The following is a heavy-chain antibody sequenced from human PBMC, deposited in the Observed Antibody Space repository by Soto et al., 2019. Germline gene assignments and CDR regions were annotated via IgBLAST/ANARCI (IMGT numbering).Heavy chain of an antibody. CDR3: ARTDYDSGAFDS. D-gene: IGHD3-10*01. Sequence: EVQLVQSGAEVKKPGQSLKISCKASAYSFSGSWINWVREMPGKGLEWMGTIYPGDSDVRYSPSFQGQVTISVDKSISIVYLQWSSLKASDTAIYYSARTDYDSGAFDSWGQGTLVTVSS. J-gene: IGHJ4*02. V-gene: IGHV5-51*03. CDR1: AYSFSGSW. CDR2: IYPGDSDV.